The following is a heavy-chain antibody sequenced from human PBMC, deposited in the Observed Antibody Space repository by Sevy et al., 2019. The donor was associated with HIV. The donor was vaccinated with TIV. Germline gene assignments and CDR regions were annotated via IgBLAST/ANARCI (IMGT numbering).Heavy chain of an antibody. CDR3: ARDRYYDASGYYYYYYGMDV. J-gene: IGHJ6*02. CDR2: IDSDGSA. Sequence: GGSLRLSCAASGFTVSDNYMDWVRLAPGKGLEWVSLIDSDGSAYYADSVKGRFTISRDNVKNTLYLQINALRAEDTGLYFCARDRYYDASGYYYYYYGMDVWGQGTTVTVSS. V-gene: IGHV3-66*01. CDR1: GFTVSDNY. D-gene: IGHD3-22*01.